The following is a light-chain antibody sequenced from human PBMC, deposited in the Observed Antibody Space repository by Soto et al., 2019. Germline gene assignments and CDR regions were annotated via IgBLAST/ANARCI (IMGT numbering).Light chain of an antibody. CDR2: AAS. J-gene: IGKJ3*01. Sequence: EVVLTQSPDILSLSPGERATLSCRASETVTSNYLAWYQQKPGQPPRLLIYAASNRATGIPDRFSGSGSWTDFSITISSMEPEDFSVYYCHQRGNSPLFTFGPGTKVDLK. CDR1: ETVTSNY. V-gene: IGKV3-20*01. CDR3: HQRGNSPLFT.